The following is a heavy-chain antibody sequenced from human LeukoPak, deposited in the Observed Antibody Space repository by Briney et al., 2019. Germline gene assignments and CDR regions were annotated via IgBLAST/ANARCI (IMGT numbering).Heavy chain of an antibody. CDR1: GFTFSSYW. Sequence: GGSLRLSCVASGFTFSSYWMTWVRQAPGKGLDWVANINQDGSEKYYVDSVKGRFTISRDNAKNSLYLQMNSLRAEDTAVYYCARDGLPAAGDYWGQGTLVTVSS. D-gene: IGHD6-13*01. CDR3: ARDGLPAAGDY. CDR2: INQDGSEK. J-gene: IGHJ4*02. V-gene: IGHV3-7*01.